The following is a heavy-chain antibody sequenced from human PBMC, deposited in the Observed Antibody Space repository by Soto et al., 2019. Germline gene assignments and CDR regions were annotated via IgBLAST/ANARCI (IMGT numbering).Heavy chain of an antibody. Sequence: GGSLRLSCAASGFTFSSYGMHWVRQAPGKGLEWVAVISYDGSNKYYADSVKGRFTISRDNSKNMLYLQMNSLRAEVTAVYYCARIPDWGSNVGAFDIWGQGTMVTVSS. CDR2: ISYDGSNK. D-gene: IGHD7-27*01. J-gene: IGHJ3*02. V-gene: IGHV3-30*03. CDR3: ARIPDWGSNVGAFDI. CDR1: GFTFSSYG.